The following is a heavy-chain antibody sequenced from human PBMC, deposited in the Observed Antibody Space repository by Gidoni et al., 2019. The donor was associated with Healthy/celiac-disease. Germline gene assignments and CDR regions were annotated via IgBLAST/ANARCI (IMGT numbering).Heavy chain of an antibody. V-gene: IGHV4-34*01. D-gene: IGHD3-10*01. Sequence: QVQLQQWGAGLLKPSETLSLTCAVYGGSFSGYSWRWLRQPPGKGLEWIGEINHSGSTNYNPSLKSRVTISVDTSKNQFSLKLSSVTAADTAVYYCARGAEYYYGSGSYYPPYYYYGMDVWGQGTTVTVSS. J-gene: IGHJ6*02. CDR3: ARGAEYYYGSGSYYPPYYYYGMDV. CDR1: GGSFSGYS. CDR2: INHSGST.